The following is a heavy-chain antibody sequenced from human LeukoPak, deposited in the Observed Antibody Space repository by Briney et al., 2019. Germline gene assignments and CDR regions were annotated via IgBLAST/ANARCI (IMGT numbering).Heavy chain of an antibody. Sequence: GRSLRLSCAASGFTFDDYAMQWVRQAPGKCLEWVSGISWNSGSIGYADSVKGRFTISRDNAKNSLYLQMNSLRAEDTALYYCAKLYYGSGSPGGMDVWGQGTTVTVSS. J-gene: IGHJ6*02. D-gene: IGHD3-10*01. V-gene: IGHV3-9*01. CDR2: ISWNSGSI. CDR3: AKLYYGSGSPGGMDV. CDR1: GFTFDDYA.